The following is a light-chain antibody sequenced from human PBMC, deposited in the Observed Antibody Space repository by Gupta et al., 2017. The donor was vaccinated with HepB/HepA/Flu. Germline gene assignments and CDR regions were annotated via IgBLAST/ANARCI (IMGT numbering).Light chain of an antibody. CDR2: RNN. CDR1: SNNVGNEG. V-gene: IGLV10-54*04. CDR3: SAWDSSRSTWV. J-gene: IGLJ3*02. Sequence: QAGLTQPPSVSKDLRQTATLTCTGNSNNVGNEGAAWLQQHQGHPPKLLSYRNNNRPSRISERFSASTSGNTASLTITGLQPEDEADYYCSAWDSSRSTWVFGGGTKLTVL.